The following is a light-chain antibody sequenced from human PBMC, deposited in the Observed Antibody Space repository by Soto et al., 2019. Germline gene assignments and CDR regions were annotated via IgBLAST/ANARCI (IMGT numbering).Light chain of an antibody. CDR1: RSDVGGYTL. V-gene: IGLV2-23*01. CDR3: CSYAGSSSVL. Sequence: QSALAQPASVSGSPGQSITISSTGTRSDVGGYTLVSWFQQYPGKAPKLMIYEDNKRPSGVSDRFSGSKSGNTASLTISGLQAEDEADYYCCSYAGSSSVLFGGGTKLTVL. CDR2: EDN. J-gene: IGLJ2*01.